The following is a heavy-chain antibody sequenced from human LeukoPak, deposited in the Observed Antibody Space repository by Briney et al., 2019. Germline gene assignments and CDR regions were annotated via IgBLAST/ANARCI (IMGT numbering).Heavy chain of an antibody. V-gene: IGHV1-8*01. CDR3: ARGPALYCSSTSRYAGSAFDP. CDR1: GYTFTSYD. Sequence: VASVKVSCKASGYTFTSYDINWVRQATGQGLEWMGWMNPNSGNTGYAQKFQGRVTMTRNTSISTAYMELSSLRSEDTAVYYCARGPALYCSSTSRYAGSAFDPWGQGTLVTVSS. CDR2: MNPNSGNT. D-gene: IGHD2-2*01. J-gene: IGHJ5*02.